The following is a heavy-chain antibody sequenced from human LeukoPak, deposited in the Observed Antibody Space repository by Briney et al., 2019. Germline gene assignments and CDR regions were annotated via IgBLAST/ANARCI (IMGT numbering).Heavy chain of an antibody. D-gene: IGHD6-6*01. CDR1: GFSFSSYW. CDR3: ARAAARDVDAFDI. J-gene: IGHJ3*02. Sequence: GGSLRLSCAVSGFSFSSYWMSWVRQAPGKGLEWVANIKQDGSEKYYVDSVKGRFTISRDSAKNSLYLQMNSLRAEDTAVYYCARAAARDVDAFDIWGQGTMVTVSS. CDR2: IKQDGSEK. V-gene: IGHV3-7*01.